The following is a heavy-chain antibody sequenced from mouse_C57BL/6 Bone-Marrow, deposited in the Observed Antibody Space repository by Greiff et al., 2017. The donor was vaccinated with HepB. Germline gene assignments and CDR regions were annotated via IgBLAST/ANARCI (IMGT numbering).Heavy chain of an antibody. Sequence: EVQLQQSGPVLVKPGASVKMSCKASGYTFTDYYMNWVKQSHGKSLEWIGVINPYNGGTSYNQKFKGKATLTVDKSSSTAYMELNSLTSEDSAVYYCARRGYGSSHYFDYWGQGTTLTVSS. CDR3: ARRGYGSSHYFDY. CDR1: GYTFTDYY. V-gene: IGHV1-19*01. D-gene: IGHD1-1*01. J-gene: IGHJ2*01. CDR2: INPYNGGT.